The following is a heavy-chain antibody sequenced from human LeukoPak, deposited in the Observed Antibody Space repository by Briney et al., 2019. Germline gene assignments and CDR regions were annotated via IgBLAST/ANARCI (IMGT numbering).Heavy chain of an antibody. D-gene: IGHD3-10*01. CDR2: IKSKTDGGKT. J-gene: IGHJ4*02. V-gene: IGHV3-15*01. Sequence: GGSLRLSCAASGFTFSNAWMSWVRQAPGKGLEWVGRIKSKTDGGKTDYAAPVKGRFTISRDDSKNTLYLQMNSLKTEDTAVYYCTTDPSITMVRGVIITGDYWGQGTLVTVSS. CDR3: TTDPSITMVRGVIITGDY. CDR1: GFTFSNAW.